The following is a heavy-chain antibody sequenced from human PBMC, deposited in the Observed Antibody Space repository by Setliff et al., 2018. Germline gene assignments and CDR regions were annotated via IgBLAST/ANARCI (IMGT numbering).Heavy chain of an antibody. V-gene: IGHV4-39*01. D-gene: IGHD1-1*01. CDR2: IHYLGTT. CDR3: ARTGTYRYFDH. Sequence: SETLSLTCSVSGDSISSSSYYWGWIRQPPGKGLEWSGRIHYLGTTYSNASLASRLTMSVDTSKNQFSLRLTSVTAADTAVYYCARTGTYRYFDHWGQGTLVTVSS. J-gene: IGHJ4*02. CDR1: GDSISSSSYY.